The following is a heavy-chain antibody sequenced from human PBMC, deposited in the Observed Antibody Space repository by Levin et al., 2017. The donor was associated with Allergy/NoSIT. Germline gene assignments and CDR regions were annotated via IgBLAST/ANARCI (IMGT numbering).Heavy chain of an antibody. D-gene: IGHD6-25*01. CDR2: INPKSGGT. V-gene: IGHV1-2*02. CDR1: GYTFTGYH. Sequence: GESLKISCKASGYTFTGYHMHWVRQAPGQGLEWMGWINPKSGGTNSAQKFKGRVTMTRDTSISAAYMELRRLTSDDTAVYYCARGGYTSGWYWYFDLWGRGTLVTVSS. J-gene: IGHJ2*01. CDR3: ARGGYTSGWYWYFDL.